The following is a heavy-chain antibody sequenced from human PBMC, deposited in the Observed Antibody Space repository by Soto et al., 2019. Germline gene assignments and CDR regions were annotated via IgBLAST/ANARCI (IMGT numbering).Heavy chain of an antibody. CDR3: TRGIKSDS. Sequence: EEQLVESGGGLVKPGGSLRLSCAASGFTFSYTWMNWVRQAPGKGLEWVGRIKTKTDGGTAESAAHGKGRFTISRDDSKNTLYLQMNSLTTEDTAIYYCTRGIKSDSWGRGTLVTVSS. J-gene: IGHJ4*02. CDR2: IKTKTDGGTA. CDR1: GFTFSYTW. V-gene: IGHV3-15*07. D-gene: IGHD3-16*01.